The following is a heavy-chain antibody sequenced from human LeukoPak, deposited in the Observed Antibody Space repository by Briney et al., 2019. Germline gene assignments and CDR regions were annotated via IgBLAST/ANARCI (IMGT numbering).Heavy chain of an antibody. CDR3: ARVGDHFHWYLDL. J-gene: IGHJ2*01. V-gene: IGHV3-53*01. Sequence: GGSLRLSCAASGFTVSTNYMNWVRQAPGKGLEWVSILYSGSDTYYADSVEGRFIISRDSSKNTLSLQMNDLRAEDTAVYYCARVGDHFHWYLDLWGRGTLVSV. CDR2: LYSGSDT. CDR1: GFTVSTNY. D-gene: IGHD3-3*02.